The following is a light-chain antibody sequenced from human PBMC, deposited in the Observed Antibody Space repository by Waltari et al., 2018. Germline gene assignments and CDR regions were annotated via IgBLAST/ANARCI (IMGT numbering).Light chain of an antibody. V-gene: IGLV2-14*02. CDR2: EGF. J-gene: IGLJ1*01. Sequence: QSALTQPASVSGSPGQSITISCTGPSSDVGNYKLVSWYQQHPGKAPKLIIYEGFKRPSGVSDRFSGSQSGNTASLTVSGLQAEDEADYYCCSYTRSRTYVFGSGTKVTVL. CDR1: SSDVGNYKL. CDR3: CSYTRSRTYV.